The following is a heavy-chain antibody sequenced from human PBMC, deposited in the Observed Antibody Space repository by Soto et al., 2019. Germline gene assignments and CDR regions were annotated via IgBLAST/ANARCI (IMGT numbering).Heavy chain of an antibody. CDR1: GGTFSSYA. J-gene: IGHJ5*02. V-gene: IGHV1-69*12. Sequence: QVQLVQSGAEVKKPGSSVKVSCKASGGTFSSYAISWVRQAPGQGLEWMGGIIPIFGTANYAQKFQGRVTIXXDXSXXTAYRELSSLRSEDTAVYYCARGGERWLPDVFGVSWGQGTLVTVSS. CDR2: IIPIFGTA. D-gene: IGHD3-16*01. CDR3: ARGGERWLPDVFGVS.